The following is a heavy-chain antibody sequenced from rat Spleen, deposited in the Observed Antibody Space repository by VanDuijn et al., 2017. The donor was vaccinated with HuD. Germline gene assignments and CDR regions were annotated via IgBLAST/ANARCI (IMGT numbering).Heavy chain of an antibody. CDR2: INYDGSGT. V-gene: IGHV5-29*01. D-gene: IGHD4-3*01. CDR3: AREKFGVGGY. CDR1: GFTFSNYG. J-gene: IGHJ2*01. Sequence: EVQLVESGGGLVQPGRSLKLSCAASGFTFSNYGMAWVRQAPTKGLEWVATINYDGSGTYYRDSVKGRFTISRDNAKSTLYLQMDSLRSEDTATYYCAREKFGVGGYWGQGVMVTVSS.